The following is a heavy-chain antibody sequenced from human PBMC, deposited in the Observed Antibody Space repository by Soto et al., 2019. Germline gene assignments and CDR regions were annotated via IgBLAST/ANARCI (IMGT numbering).Heavy chain of an antibody. CDR3: AKGGTMSCFDY. D-gene: IGHD3-22*01. CDR1: GFTFSSYV. J-gene: IGHJ4*02. CDR2: ISTSGAAT. Sequence: GGSLRLSCAASGFTFSSYVMSWVRQAPGKGLEWVSGISTSGAATYDADSVKGRFTITRDNSKSTLYLQMNSLRDEDTAVYYWAKGGTMSCFDYWGQGALVTVSS. V-gene: IGHV3-23*01.